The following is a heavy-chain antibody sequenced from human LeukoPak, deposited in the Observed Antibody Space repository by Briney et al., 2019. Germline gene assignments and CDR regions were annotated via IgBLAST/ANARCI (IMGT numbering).Heavy chain of an antibody. V-gene: IGHV3-21*01. Sequence: GGSLRLSCAASGFTFSSCSMNWVRQAPGKGLEWVSSISSSSSYIYYADSVKGRFTISRDNAKNSLYLQMNSLRAEDTAVYYCARRLEYYDSSRRTGYGMDVWGQGTTVTVSS. D-gene: IGHD3-22*01. CDR1: GFTFSSCS. CDR3: ARRLEYYDSSRRTGYGMDV. CDR2: ISSSSSYI. J-gene: IGHJ6*02.